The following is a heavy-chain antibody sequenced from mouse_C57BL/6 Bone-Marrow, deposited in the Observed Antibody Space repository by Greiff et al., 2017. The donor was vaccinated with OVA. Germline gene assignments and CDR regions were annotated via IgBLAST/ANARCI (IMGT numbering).Heavy chain of an antibody. D-gene: IGHD1-1*01. Sequence: EVQLQQSGGGLVKPGGSLKLSCAASGFTFSSYAMSWVRQTPEKRLEWVATISDGGSYTYYPDNVKGRFTISRDNAKNNLYLQMSHLKSEDTAMYYCARDKVITTNYAMDYWGQGTSVTVSS. CDR1: GFTFSSYA. V-gene: IGHV5-4*01. J-gene: IGHJ4*01. CDR2: ISDGGSYT. CDR3: ARDKVITTNYAMDY.